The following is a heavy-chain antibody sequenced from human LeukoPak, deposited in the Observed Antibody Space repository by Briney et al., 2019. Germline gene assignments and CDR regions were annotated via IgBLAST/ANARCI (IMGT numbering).Heavy chain of an antibody. CDR3: ARSSGSYLHADY. V-gene: IGHV3-21*01. J-gene: IGHJ4*02. D-gene: IGHD1-26*01. CDR1: GFTFSSYS. Sequence: GGSLRLSCAASGFTFSSYSMNWVRQAPGKGLEWVSSISSSSSYIYCADSVKGRFTISRDNAKNSLYLQMNSLRAEDTAVYYCARSSGSYLHADYWGQGTLVTVSS. CDR2: ISSSSSYI.